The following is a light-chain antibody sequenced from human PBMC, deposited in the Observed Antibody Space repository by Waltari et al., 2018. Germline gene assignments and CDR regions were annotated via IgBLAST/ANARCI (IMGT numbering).Light chain of an antibody. CDR2: LGY. CDR1: QSVLYNGNDY. J-gene: IGKJ2*01. CDR3: MQGRQPGYT. Sequence: DIVMTQSPLSLSVTPGETASISCRSSQSVLYNGNDYLSWYVQTPGQVPQLLISLGYSRASGVPCRFSGCVSGTEFILRISRVEHEDVGLYYCMQGRQPGYTFGQGTRLEI. V-gene: IGKV2-28*01.